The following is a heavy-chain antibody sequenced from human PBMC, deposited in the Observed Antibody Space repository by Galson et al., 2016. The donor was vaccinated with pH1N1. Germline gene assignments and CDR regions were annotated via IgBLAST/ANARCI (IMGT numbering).Heavy chain of an antibody. D-gene: IGHD1-26*01. V-gene: IGHV3-30*18. J-gene: IGHJ6*02. CDR2: ISADGNHE. CDR3: AKGGWEVFFCMDV. Sequence: SLRLSCAASGFKFSDYCIHWVRQAPGKGLEWVAVISADGNHEHYADPVKGRFTVSRDNSKNTLDLQMSSLRAEDTAVYYCAKGGWEVFFCMDVWGQGTTVTVSS. CDR1: GFKFSDYC.